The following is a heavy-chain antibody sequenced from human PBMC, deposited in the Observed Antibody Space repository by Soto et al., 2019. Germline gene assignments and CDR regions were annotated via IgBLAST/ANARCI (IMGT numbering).Heavy chain of an antibody. CDR1: GFNFNSYT. D-gene: IGHD2-15*01. V-gene: IGHV3-21*03. CDR3: ARDCSGGSCYPGMDV. CDR2: ISSSGYI. Sequence: GGSLRLSCAASGFNFNSYTINWVRQAPGKRLEWLSSISSSGYIFSTDSVRGRFTISRDNAKNSVYLQINSLRAEDTAVYFCARDCSGGSCYPGMDVWGQGTTVTVPS. J-gene: IGHJ6*02.